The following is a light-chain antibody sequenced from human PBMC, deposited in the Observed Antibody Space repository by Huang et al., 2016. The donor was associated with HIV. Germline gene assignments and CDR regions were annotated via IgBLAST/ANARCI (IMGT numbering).Light chain of an antibody. CDR1: QSISSY. Sequence: DIQMTQSPSSLSASVGDRVTITCRASQSISSYLNWYQQKPGKAPKLLIYAASSLQSGVPSRFSGSGSGIDFTLTISSLQPEDFATYYCQQSYSLLTFGGGTKVEIK. J-gene: IGKJ4*01. V-gene: IGKV1-39*01. CDR3: QQSYSLLT. CDR2: AAS.